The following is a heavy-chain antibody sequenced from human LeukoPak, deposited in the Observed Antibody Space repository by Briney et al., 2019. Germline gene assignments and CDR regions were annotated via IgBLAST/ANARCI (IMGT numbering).Heavy chain of an antibody. D-gene: IGHD2-2*01. Sequence: GESLKISCKGSGYSFTSYWIGWVRPMPGKGLEWMGIIYPGDSDTRYSPSFQGQVTISADKSISTAYLQWSSLKASDTAMYYCARTHCSSTSCYSDGWFDPWGQGTLVTVSS. J-gene: IGHJ5*02. CDR2: IYPGDSDT. CDR1: GYSFTSYW. V-gene: IGHV5-51*01. CDR3: ARTHCSSTSCYSDGWFDP.